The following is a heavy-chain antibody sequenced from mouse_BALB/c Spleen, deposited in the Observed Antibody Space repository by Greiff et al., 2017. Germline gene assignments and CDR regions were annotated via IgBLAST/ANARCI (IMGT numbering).Heavy chain of an antibody. V-gene: IGHV5-9-4*01. CDR2: ISSGGSYT. CDR1: GFTFSSYA. D-gene: IGHD2-14*01. Sequence: EVQLVESGGGLVKPGGSLKLSCAASGFTFSSYAMSWVRQSPEKRLEWVAEISSGGSYTYYPDSVKGRFTISRDNARNILYLQMSSLRSEDTAMYYCARGTYYRYDGYAMDYWGQGTSVTVSS. CDR3: ARGTYYRYDGYAMDY. J-gene: IGHJ4*01.